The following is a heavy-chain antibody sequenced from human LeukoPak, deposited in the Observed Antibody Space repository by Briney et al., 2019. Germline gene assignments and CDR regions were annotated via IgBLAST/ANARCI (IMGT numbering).Heavy chain of an antibody. J-gene: IGHJ4*02. CDR1: GLTVSSNY. V-gene: IGHV3-66*01. D-gene: IGHD2-8*01. Sequence: PGGSLRLSCAASGLTVSSNYMSWVRQAPGKGLEWVSVIYSEGSTYYADSVKGRFTISRDNSKNTVYLQMNSLRAEDTAVYYCTRDYDLGVFDYWGQGTLVTVSS. CDR2: IYSEGST. CDR3: TRDYDLGVFDY.